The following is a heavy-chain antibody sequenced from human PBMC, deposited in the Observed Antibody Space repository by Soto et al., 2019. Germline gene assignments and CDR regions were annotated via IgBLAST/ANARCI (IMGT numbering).Heavy chain of an antibody. CDR3: VRESGGATATFDYYYFYMDV. J-gene: IGHJ6*03. CDR1: GDSFNDYY. CDR2: INPNGGVT. V-gene: IGHV1-2*04. Sequence: QVQLVQSGAEVRKPGASVTVSCRSSGDSFNDYYIHWVRQAPGQGFEWMGWINPNGGVTKYAQKFQGWVSMTRDTSIRTVYMQLSRLRSDATAVYYCVRESGGATATFDYYYFYMDVWGTGTTVTVSS. D-gene: IGHD5-12*01.